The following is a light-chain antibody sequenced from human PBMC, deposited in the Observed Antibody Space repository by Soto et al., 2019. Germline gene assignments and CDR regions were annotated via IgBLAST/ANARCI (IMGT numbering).Light chain of an antibody. J-gene: IGKJ4*01. CDR2: VAS. V-gene: IGKV1-12*01. CDR3: QQSKSCPLT. Sequence: IQLTQSPSSVPASVGDRLTISCRASQDIGNWLAWYQQQPGKAPKLLIYVASNLQSGVPSRFSGSGSGTDFTLTISSLQPEDFATYFCQQSKSCPLTFGGGTKVDIK. CDR1: QDIGNW.